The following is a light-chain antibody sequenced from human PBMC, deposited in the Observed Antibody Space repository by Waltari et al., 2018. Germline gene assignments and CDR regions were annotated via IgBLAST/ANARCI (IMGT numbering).Light chain of an antibody. J-gene: IGLJ3*02. CDR1: SSNIGNNP. CDR2: SNH. Sequence: QSVLTQPPSASGTPGQQVTISCSGSSSNIGNNPVNWYQQLPGTAPKLLIYSNHQRPSGVPDRFSGSKSGTSASLAIGGLHSEDEADYYCAAWDDSLNGPVFGGGTKLTVL. CDR3: AAWDDSLNGPV. V-gene: IGLV1-44*01.